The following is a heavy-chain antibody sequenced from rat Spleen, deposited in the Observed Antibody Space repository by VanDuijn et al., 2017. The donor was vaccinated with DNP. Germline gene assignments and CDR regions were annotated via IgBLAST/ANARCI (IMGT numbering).Heavy chain of an antibody. Sequence: QVQLMESGPGLVQPSETLSLTCTVSGFSLTSYNVHWVRQPPGKGLEWMGIMWSDGDTSYNSALKSRLSISRDTSKSQVFLKKNSLQTEDTAIYSCTRLPTGSGGLYWGQGVMVTVSS. J-gene: IGHJ2*01. CDR1: GFSLTSYN. V-gene: IGHV2-32*01. CDR2: MWSDGDT. CDR3: TRLPTGSGGLY. D-gene: IGHD5-1*01.